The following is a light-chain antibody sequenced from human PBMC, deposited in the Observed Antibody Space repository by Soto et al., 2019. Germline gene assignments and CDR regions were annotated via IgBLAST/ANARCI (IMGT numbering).Light chain of an antibody. CDR3: QQSYDPPWT. Sequence: SQMSQLPSYMSAAVGARETITCRTSQIIKTYLNWYQQKSGRARKILIYAASSLQSGVPSRFSGSGSGTDFTLTISSLPAEDFAPYFCQQSYDPPWTFGQGTKVDNK. J-gene: IGKJ1*01. CDR1: QIIKTY. CDR2: AAS. V-gene: IGKV1-39*01.